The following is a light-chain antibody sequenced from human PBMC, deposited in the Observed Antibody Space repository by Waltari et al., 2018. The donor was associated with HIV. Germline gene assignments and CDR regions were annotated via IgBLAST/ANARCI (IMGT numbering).Light chain of an antibody. V-gene: IGKV1-39*01. CDR1: QSISTY. CDR3: QQTYTNMWT. Sequence: DIQLTQSPSALSASLGDIVTITCRASQSISTYLNWYQQKPGKAPKLLIYAASYLQSGVPSRFSGSGSGTDFTLTITVLQPEDFATYHCQQTYTNMWTFGQGTKVEIK. CDR2: AAS. J-gene: IGKJ1*01.